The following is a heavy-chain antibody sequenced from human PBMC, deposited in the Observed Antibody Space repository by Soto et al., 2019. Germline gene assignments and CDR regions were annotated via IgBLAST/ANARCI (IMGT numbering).Heavy chain of an antibody. CDR2: ISGSGGST. D-gene: IGHD5-18*01. Sequence: GGSLRLSCAASGFTFSSYAMSWVRQAPGKGLEWVSAISGSGGSTYYADSVKGRFTISRDNSKNTLYLQMNSLRAEDTALYYCAKDRDRGYSYGHLFDYWGQGTLVTVSS. CDR1: GFTFSSYA. J-gene: IGHJ4*02. CDR3: AKDRDRGYSYGHLFDY. V-gene: IGHV3-23*01.